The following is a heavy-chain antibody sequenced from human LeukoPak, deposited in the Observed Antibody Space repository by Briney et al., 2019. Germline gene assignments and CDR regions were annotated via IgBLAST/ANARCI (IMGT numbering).Heavy chain of an antibody. CDR1: GYTFTSLY. CDR3: ARDSYDKRFDY. D-gene: IGHD5-18*01. Sequence: ASVTVSCTTSGYTFTSLYIHWVRQAPGQGLEWMGRIDLNRGDRKFAQRFQDRVTFTTDASISTAYMELSSLGSDDTAVYYCARDSYDKRFDYWGQGTLVTVSP. J-gene: IGHJ4*02. CDR2: IDLNRGDR. V-gene: IGHV1-2*06.